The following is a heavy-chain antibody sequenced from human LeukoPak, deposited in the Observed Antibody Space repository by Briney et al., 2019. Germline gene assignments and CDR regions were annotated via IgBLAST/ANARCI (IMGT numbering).Heavy chain of an antibody. CDR3: ASDNYGSGSKGGDY. Sequence: ASVKVSCKASGYTFTSYGISWVRQAPGQGLEWMGWISAYNGNTNYAQKLQGRVTMTTDTSTSTAYMELRSLRSDDTAVYYCASDNYGSGSKGGDYWGQGTLVTVSS. D-gene: IGHD3-10*01. V-gene: IGHV1-18*01. CDR2: ISAYNGNT. CDR1: GYTFTSYG. J-gene: IGHJ4*02.